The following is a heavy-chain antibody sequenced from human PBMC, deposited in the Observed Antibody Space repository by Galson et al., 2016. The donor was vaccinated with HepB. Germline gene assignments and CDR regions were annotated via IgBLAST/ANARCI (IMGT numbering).Heavy chain of an antibody. Sequence: SETLSLTCTVSGGSIGSQYWSWIRQPPGKGLEWIGYIYYSGTTNYNPSLKSRVTISLDTSENQFSMKLSSVTATDTAVYYCARGGSDRDFDYWGQGTLVTVSS. J-gene: IGHJ4*02. CDR2: IYYSGTT. CDR3: ARGGSDRDFDY. D-gene: IGHD3-10*01. V-gene: IGHV4-59*08. CDR1: GGSIGSQY.